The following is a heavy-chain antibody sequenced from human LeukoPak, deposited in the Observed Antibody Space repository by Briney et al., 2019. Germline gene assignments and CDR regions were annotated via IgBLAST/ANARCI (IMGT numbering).Heavy chain of an antibody. CDR3: AKHKEDYGDSCLDDS. Sequence: QPGGSLRLSCAASGFTFSSYAMSWVRQAPGKGLAWVSGISGSGGRTYYADSVKGRFTISRDNSKNTLYLQMSSLRAEDTAVYYCAKHKEDYGDSCLDDSWGQGTLVTVSS. V-gene: IGHV3-23*01. J-gene: IGHJ5*01. CDR2: ISGSGGRT. CDR1: GFTFSSYA. D-gene: IGHD4-17*01.